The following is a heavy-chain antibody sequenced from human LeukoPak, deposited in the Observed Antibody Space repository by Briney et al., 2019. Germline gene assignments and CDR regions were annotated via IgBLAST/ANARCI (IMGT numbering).Heavy chain of an antibody. CDR2: ISAYNGNT. Sequence: ASVKVSCKASGYTFTSYGISWVRQAPGQGLEWMGWISAYNGNTNYAQKLQGRVTMTTDTSTSTAYMELRSLRSDDTAVYYCARESCSSTSCYYVCWGQGTLVTVSS. J-gene: IGHJ4*02. D-gene: IGHD2-2*01. CDR3: ARESCSSTSCYYVC. V-gene: IGHV1-18*04. CDR1: GYTFTSYG.